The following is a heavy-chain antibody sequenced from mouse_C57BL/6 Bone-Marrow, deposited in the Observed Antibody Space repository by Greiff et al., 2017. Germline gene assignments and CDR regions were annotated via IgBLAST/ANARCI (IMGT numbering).Heavy chain of an antibody. CDR1: GFTFSSYG. J-gene: IGHJ1*03. CDR2: ISSGGSYT. CDR3: ARPLYYYGSSGYCEV. Sequence: DVHLVESGGDLVKPGGSLKLSCAASGFTFSSYGMSWVRQTPDKRLEWVATISSGGSYTYYHDSVKGRFTLSRDNAKNTLYLQMSSLKSEDTAMYYCARPLYYYGSSGYCEVWGTGTTVTVSS. D-gene: IGHD1-1*01. V-gene: IGHV5-6*01.